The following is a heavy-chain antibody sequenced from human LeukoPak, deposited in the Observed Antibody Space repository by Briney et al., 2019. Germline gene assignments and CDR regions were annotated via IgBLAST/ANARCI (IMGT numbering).Heavy chain of an antibody. D-gene: IGHD6-13*01. CDR3: ATAAAAGTRGAFDI. CDR1: AGSISSYY. Sequence: SETLSLTCTVSAGSISSYYWSWIRHPQRKFLEWIGYIYYSGSTNYNPSLKSRVTISVDTSKNQFSLKLSSVTAADTAVYYCATAAAAGTRGAFDIWGQGTMVTVSS. V-gene: IGHV4-59*08. J-gene: IGHJ3*02. CDR2: IYYSGST.